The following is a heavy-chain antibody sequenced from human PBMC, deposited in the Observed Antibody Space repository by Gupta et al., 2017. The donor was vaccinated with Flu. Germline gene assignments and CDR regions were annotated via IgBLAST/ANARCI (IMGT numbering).Heavy chain of an antibody. J-gene: IGHJ4*02. Sequence: QVQLVESGGGVVQPGRSLRLSCAASGFTFGSYAMHWGRQAPGKGLEWVAVISYDGSNKYYADSVKGRFTISRDNSKNNMYLQMNSLRAEDTAVYYCARTSSFDYWGQGTLVTVSS. CDR1: GFTFGSYA. CDR3: ARTSSFDY. V-gene: IGHV3-30-3*01. CDR2: ISYDGSNK. D-gene: IGHD2/OR15-2a*01.